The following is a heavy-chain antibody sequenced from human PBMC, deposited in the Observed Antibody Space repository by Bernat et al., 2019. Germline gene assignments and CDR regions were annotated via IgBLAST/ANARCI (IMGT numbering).Heavy chain of an antibody. CDR1: GFTFSSYG. CDR3: AKGVSAGSTHFKWSGMDV. J-gene: IGHJ6*02. CDR2: ISFDGRNQ. Sequence: QVQLVESGGGVVQPGRSLRLSCAASGFTFSSYGMHWVRQTPGKGLEWLAVISFDGRNQYYPDSVKGRFTISRDNFKNTLDLQMNSLRPEDTAGYYCAKGVSAGSTHFKWSGMDVWGQGTTVTVSS. V-gene: IGHV3-30*18. D-gene: IGHD3-3*02.